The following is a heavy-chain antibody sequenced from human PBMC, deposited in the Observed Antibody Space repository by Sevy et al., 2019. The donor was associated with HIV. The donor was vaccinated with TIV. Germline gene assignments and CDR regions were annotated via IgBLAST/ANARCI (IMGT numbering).Heavy chain of an antibody. CDR1: GGTFSSYA. D-gene: IGHD1-26*01. J-gene: IGHJ4*02. CDR3: ARGGGELLHFDY. Sequence: ASVKVSCKASGGTFSSYAISWVRQAPGQGLEWMGGIIPIFGTANYAQKFQGRVTITADEFTSTAYMELSSLRSEDTAVWYCARGGGELLHFDYWGQGTLVTVSS. CDR2: IIPIFGTA. V-gene: IGHV1-69*13.